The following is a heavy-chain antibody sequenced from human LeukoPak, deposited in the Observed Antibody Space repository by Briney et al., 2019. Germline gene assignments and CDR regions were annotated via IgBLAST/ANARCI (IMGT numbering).Heavy chain of an antibody. CDR2: INHSGST. V-gene: IGHV4-34*01. Sequence: SETLSLTCAVYGGPFSGYYWSWIRQPPGKGLEWIGEINHSGSTNYNPSLKSRVTISVDTSKNQFSLKLSSVTAADTAVYYCARRAVVPATYPNDAFDIWGQGTMVTVSS. D-gene: IGHD2-2*01. CDR3: ARRAVVPATYPNDAFDI. J-gene: IGHJ3*02. CDR1: GGPFSGYY.